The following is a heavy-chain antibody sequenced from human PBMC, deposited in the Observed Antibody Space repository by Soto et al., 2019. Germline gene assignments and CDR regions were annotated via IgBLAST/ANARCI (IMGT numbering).Heavy chain of an antibody. CDR1: GFTFSSHG. V-gene: IGHV3-33*01. CDR2: IWYDGSNK. J-gene: IGHJ5*01. Sequence: QVQLVESGGGVVQPGRSLRLSCVASGFTFSSHGMHWVRQAPGKGLEWVAVIWYDGSNKYYGESVKGRFTISRDDSKDALYLQISSLRAEVTAVYFCVRGSFCGTTFFHGHWLDPWGQGTLVTVSS. D-gene: IGHD1-26*01. CDR3: VRGSFCGTTFFHGHWLDP.